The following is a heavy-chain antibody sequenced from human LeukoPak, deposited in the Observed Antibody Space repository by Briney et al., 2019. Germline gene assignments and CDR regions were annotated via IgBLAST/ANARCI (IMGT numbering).Heavy chain of an antibody. CDR3: ARDGAIWDILTGYRYYFDY. CDR2: IKQDGSEK. Sequence: GGSLRLSCAASGFTFSSYWMSWVRQAPGKGLEWVAKIKQDGSEKYYVDSVKGRFTISRDNAKNSLYLQMNSLRAEDTAVYYCARDGAIWDILTGYRYYFDYWGQGTLVTVSS. J-gene: IGHJ4*02. D-gene: IGHD3-9*01. CDR1: GFTFSSYW. V-gene: IGHV3-7*01.